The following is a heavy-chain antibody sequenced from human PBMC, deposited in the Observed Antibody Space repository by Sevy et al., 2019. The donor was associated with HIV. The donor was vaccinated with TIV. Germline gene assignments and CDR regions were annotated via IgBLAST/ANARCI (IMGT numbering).Heavy chain of an antibody. J-gene: IGHJ4*02. CDR1: GGSITSLY. D-gene: IGHD1-26*01. Sequence: SETLSLTCTVSGGSITSLYWNWIRQPPGKGLEWIANIYHNGHIKYNPSLKSRVTLSLDTSKNQFSLRLSSVTAADTAMYYCAGENAWGRGYSWGQGTLVTVSS. CDR3: AGENAWGRGYS. CDR2: IYHNGHI. V-gene: IGHV4-59*08.